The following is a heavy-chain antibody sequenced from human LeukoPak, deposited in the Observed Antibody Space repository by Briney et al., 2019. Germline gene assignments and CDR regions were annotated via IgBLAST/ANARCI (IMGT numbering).Heavy chain of an antibody. J-gene: IGHJ4*02. CDR1: GGSISSYY. V-gene: IGHV4-59*01. D-gene: IGHD3-16*01. CDR2: IYYSENT. CDR3: AREGYLWGSNGYFFDY. Sequence: PSQTLSLTCTVSGGSISSYYWSWIRQPPGKGLEWIGYIYYSENTNYNPSLKSRVTISVDTSKNQFSLKLSSVTAADTAVYYCAREGYLWGSNGYFFDYWGQGTLVTVSS.